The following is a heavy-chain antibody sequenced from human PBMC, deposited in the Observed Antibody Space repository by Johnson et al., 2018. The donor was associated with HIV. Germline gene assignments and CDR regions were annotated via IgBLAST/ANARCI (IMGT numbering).Heavy chain of an antibody. Sequence: VPLVESGGGLVQPGGSLRLSCAASGFIFSSYWMHLVRQAPGKGLVWVSRINSDGSSTTYADSVKGRFTISRDNAKNTLYLQMNSLRAEDTAVYYCPRETNSAMAGDAFDIWGQGTMVTVSS. CDR3: PRETNSAMAGDAFDI. J-gene: IGHJ3*02. V-gene: IGHV3-74*01. CDR2: INSDGSST. CDR1: GFIFSSYW. D-gene: IGHD5-18*01.